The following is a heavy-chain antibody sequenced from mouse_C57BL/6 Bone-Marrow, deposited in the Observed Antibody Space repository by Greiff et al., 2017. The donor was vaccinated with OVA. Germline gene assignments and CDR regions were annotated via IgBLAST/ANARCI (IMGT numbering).Heavy chain of an antibody. CDR3: SSWTTGRGFAY. CDR1: GYTFTSYW. V-gene: IGHV1-52*01. D-gene: IGHD1-1*01. Sequence: QVQLQQSGAELVRPGSSVKLSCKASGYTFTSYWMHWVKQRPIQGLEWIGNIDPSDSETHYKQKFKDKATLTLDKSSSTAYMQLSSLKSEDSAVYFCSSWTTGRGFAYWGQGTLVTVSA. J-gene: IGHJ3*01. CDR2: IDPSDSET.